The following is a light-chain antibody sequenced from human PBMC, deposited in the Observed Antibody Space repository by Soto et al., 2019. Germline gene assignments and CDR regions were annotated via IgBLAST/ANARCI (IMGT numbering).Light chain of an antibody. J-gene: IGKJ5*01. Sequence: IVLTQSPGTLSLSPGERATLSCRASQSFVNMYLAWYQQKPGQAPRLLIYDASNRATGIPARFSGSGSGTDFTLTISSLEPEDFAVYYCQQRSNWPPITFGQGTRLEI. V-gene: IGKV3-11*01. CDR1: QSFVNMY. CDR2: DAS. CDR3: QQRSNWPPIT.